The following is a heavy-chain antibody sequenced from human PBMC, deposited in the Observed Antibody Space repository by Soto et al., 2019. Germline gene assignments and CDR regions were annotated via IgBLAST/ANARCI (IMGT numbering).Heavy chain of an antibody. Sequence: SVKVSCKASGGTFSSYAISWVRQAPGQGLEWMGGIIPIFGTANYAQKFQGRVTITAEESTSTAYMELRSLRSDDTAVYYCARESWRYYDILTGYYPLGYWGQGTLVTVSS. CDR3: ARESWRYYDILTGYYPLGY. V-gene: IGHV1-69*13. CDR1: GGTFSSYA. D-gene: IGHD3-9*01. CDR2: IIPIFGTA. J-gene: IGHJ4*02.